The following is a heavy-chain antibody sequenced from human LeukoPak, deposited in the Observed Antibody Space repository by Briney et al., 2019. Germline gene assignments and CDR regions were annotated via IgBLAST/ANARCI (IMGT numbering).Heavy chain of an antibody. CDR3: ARELRYRGYFDY. CDR2: ISSVSSYI. CDR1: GFTFSSYS. J-gene: IGHJ4*02. D-gene: IGHD5-12*01. Sequence: PGGSLRLSCAASGFTFSSYSMNWVRQAPGKGLEWVSSISSVSSYIYYADSVKGRFTISRDNSKNTLYLQMNSLRAEDTAVYYCARELRYRGYFDYWGQGTLVTVSS. V-gene: IGHV3-21*01.